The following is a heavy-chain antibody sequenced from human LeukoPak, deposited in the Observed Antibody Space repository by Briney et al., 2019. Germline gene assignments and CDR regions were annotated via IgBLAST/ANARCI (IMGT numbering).Heavy chain of an antibody. J-gene: IGHJ3*02. D-gene: IGHD7-27*01. CDR2: LSYSGSP. CDR1: GGSISNTAYY. V-gene: IGHV4-39*01. CDR3: ARRRLNWGDFDI. Sequence: TETLSLTCTVSGGSISNTAYYWGWIRQPPGKGLEWIGSLSYSGSPYYNPSLKSRVTISGDMSKNQFSLKLSSVTAADTAVYYCARRRLNWGDFDIWGQGTMVTVSS.